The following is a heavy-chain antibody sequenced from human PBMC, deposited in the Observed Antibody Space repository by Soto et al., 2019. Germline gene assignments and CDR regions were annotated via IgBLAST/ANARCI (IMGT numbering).Heavy chain of an antibody. CDR1: GGSFSGYY. V-gene: IGHV4-34*01. Sequence: PSETLSLTCAVYGGSFSGYYWSWIRQPPGKGLEWIGEINHSGSTNYNPSLKSRVTISVDTSKNQLSLKLSSVTAADTAVYYCARVRATNAGYSSSWYRQNYYYGMDVWGQGTTVTVSS. J-gene: IGHJ6*02. CDR3: ARVRATNAGYSSSWYRQNYYYGMDV. CDR2: INHSGST. D-gene: IGHD6-13*01.